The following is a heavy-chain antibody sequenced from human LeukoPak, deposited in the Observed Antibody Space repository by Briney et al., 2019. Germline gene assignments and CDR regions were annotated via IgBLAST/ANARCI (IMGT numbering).Heavy chain of an antibody. D-gene: IGHD6-19*01. CDR2: TTFRGKT. Sequence: SETLSLTCAVYGGFDIYYWTIVRQPPGKGLEWIGETTFRGKTNYNPSLRSRVTISVDRTTQQFSLRLTSVTVADTAVYYCAGYGGDWYPDSWGQGTLVIVSS. CDR3: AGYGGDWYPDS. CDR1: GGFDIYY. J-gene: IGHJ4*02. V-gene: IGHV4-34*01.